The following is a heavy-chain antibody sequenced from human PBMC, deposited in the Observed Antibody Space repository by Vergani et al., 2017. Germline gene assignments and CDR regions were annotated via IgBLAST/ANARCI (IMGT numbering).Heavy chain of an antibody. CDR2: VNPNSGGT. V-gene: IGHV1-2*02. D-gene: IGHD3-16*01. CDR3: ARDTRGGEWSGGY. Sequence: QVQLVQSGAEVKKPGASVKVSCKTSGFTFSGYYIHWVRQASGQWLEWMGWVNPNSGGTNYAQKFQGRVTMTRDTSINTAYMELNRLKSDDTAMYYCARDTRGGEWSGGYWGQGTLVTVSS. CDR1: GFTFSGYY. J-gene: IGHJ4*02.